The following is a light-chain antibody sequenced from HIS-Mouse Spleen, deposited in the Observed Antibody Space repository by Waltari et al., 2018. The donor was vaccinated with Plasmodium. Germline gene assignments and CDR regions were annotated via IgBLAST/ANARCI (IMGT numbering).Light chain of an antibody. CDR1: QDISNY. CDR3: QQYDNLPPLFT. J-gene: IGKJ3*01. V-gene: IGKV1-33*01. Sequence: DIQMTQSPSSLSASVGDRVTITCQASQDISNYLNWYQQKPGKAPKLLIYGASNLETGVPSRFSGSGSGTDFTFTISSLQPEDIATYYCQQYDNLPPLFTFGPGTKVDIK. CDR2: GAS.